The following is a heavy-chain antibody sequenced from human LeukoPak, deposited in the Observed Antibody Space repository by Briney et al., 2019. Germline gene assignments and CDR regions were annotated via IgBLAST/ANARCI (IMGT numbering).Heavy chain of an antibody. CDR1: GGSISSGSHY. Sequence: SQTLSLTCTVSGGSISSGSHYWNWIRQPAGEGLEWVGRIHTNGNTNYNPSLKSRGTISIDMSNNQFSLKLTSVTAADTAVYYCVTDGAEYQLTYWGQGTLVIVSS. J-gene: IGHJ4*02. CDR2: IHTNGNT. D-gene: IGHD2-2*01. CDR3: VTDGAEYQLTY. V-gene: IGHV4-61*02.